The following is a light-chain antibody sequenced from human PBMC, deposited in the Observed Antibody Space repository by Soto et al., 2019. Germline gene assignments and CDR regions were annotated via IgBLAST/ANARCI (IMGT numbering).Light chain of an antibody. CDR2: GTS. CDR1: QSVNSN. CDR3: QQYGSSGT. V-gene: IGKV3-20*01. J-gene: IGKJ1*01. Sequence: EIVMTQSPATLSLSPCERATLSCRASQSVNSNLAWYQQKAGQAPRLLIYGTSNRATGIPDRFSGSGSGTDFTLTISRLEPEDFAVYYCQQYGSSGTFGQGTKVDIK.